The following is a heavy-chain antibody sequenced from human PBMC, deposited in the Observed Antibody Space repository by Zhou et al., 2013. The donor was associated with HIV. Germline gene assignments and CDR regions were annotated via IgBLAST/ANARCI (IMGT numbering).Heavy chain of an antibody. Sequence: QVQLVQSGAEVKKPGASVKVSCKASGYTFTGYYMHWVRQAPGQGLEWMGRIIPVFGTTNYAQKFQGRVTITADQSTSTAYMELSSLRSGDTAIYYCARTPSISYYLHYVDYWGQGTLVTVSS. D-gene: IGHD1-26*01. V-gene: IGHV1-69*18. CDR1: GYTFTGYY. CDR2: IIPVFGTT. CDR3: ARTPSISYYLHYVDY. J-gene: IGHJ4*02.